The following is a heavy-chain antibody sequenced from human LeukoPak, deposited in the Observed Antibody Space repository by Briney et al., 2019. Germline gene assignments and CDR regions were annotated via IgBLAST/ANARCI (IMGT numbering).Heavy chain of an antibody. J-gene: IGHJ4*02. CDR3: ARDVYYDSSGYLDFDY. V-gene: IGHV3-21*01. CDR1: GFTFSSYS. D-gene: IGHD3-22*01. CDR2: ISSSSSYI. Sequence: PGGSLRLSCAASGFTFSSYSMNWVRQAPGKGLEWVSSISSSSSYIYYADSVKGRFTISRDNAKNSLYLQMNSLRAEDTAVYYCARDVYYDSSGYLDFDYWGQGTLVTVPS.